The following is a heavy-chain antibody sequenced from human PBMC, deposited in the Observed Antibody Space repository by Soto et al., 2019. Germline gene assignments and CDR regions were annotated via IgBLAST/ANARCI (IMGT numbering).Heavy chain of an antibody. D-gene: IGHD3-16*01. CDR3: ARLRYYVY. Sequence: EVQLVQSGAEVKKPGESLRISCKGSGYSFTSYWISWVRQMPGKGLEWMGRIDPTDSYTNYSPSFQGHVTISADKSMITASPQWRSRNAWDTAMYYCARLRYYVYWGQGTLVTVSS. CDR1: GYSFTSYW. J-gene: IGHJ4*02. V-gene: IGHV5-10-1*01. CDR2: IDPTDSYT.